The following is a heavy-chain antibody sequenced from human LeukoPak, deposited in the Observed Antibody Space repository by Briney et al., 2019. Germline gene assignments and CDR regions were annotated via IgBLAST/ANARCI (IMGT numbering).Heavy chain of an antibody. CDR3: MVIPRGPLDYFDY. CDR1: GGSFSGYY. D-gene: IGHD5-18*01. V-gene: IGHV4-34*03. Sequence: SETLSLTCAVYGGSFSGYYWSWIRQPPGKGLEWIGEINHSGSTNYNPSLKSRVTISVDTSKNQFSLKLSSVTAADTAVYYCMVIPRGPLDYFDYWGQGTLVTVSS. J-gene: IGHJ4*02. CDR2: INHSGST.